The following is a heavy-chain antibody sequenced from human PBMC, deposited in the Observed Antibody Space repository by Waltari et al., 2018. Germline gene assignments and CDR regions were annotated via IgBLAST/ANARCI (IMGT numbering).Heavy chain of an antibody. CDR1: AFTFMDYY. CDR2: IGNTGNTI. V-gene: IGHV3-11*01. Sequence: QVQLVESGGALVKHGGSLRLSGTAYAFTFMDYYITWVRHAPGKGLEWISYIGNTGNTIYSAESVRGRFFISRDNAQNSLFLQMNSLSAEDTAVYYCAREYGLRGTTLTTGYWGQGTLVTVSS. CDR3: AREYGLRGTTLTTGY. D-gene: IGHD4-4*01. J-gene: IGHJ4*02.